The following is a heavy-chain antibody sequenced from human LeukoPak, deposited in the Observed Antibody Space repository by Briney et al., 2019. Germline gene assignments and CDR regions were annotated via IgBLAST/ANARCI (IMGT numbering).Heavy chain of an antibody. D-gene: IGHD1-1*01. CDR2: ISWNSGSI. CDR3: AKALERRIYYYGMDA. J-gene: IGHJ6*02. Sequence: PGGSLRLSCAASGFTFDDYAMHWVRHAPGKGLEWVSGISWNSGSIGYADSVKGRFTISRDNAKNSLYLQMSSLRAEDTALYYCAKALERRIYYYGMDAWGQGTTVTVSS. V-gene: IGHV3-9*01. CDR1: GFTFDDYA.